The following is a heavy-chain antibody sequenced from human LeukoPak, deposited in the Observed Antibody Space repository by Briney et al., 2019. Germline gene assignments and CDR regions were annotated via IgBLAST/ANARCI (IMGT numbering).Heavy chain of an antibody. CDR2: ISSSGSTI. Sequence: PGGSLRLSCAASGFTFSDYYMSWIRQAPGKGLEWVSYISSSGSTIYYADSVKGRFTISRDNSKNTLYLQMNSLRAEDTAVYYCAKSGSSGWYGDYWGQGTLVTVSS. CDR3: AKSGSSGWYGDY. CDR1: GFTFSDYY. V-gene: IGHV3-11*04. J-gene: IGHJ4*02. D-gene: IGHD6-19*01.